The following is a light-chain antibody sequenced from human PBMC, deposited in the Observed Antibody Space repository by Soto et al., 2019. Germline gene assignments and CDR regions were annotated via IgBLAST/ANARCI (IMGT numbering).Light chain of an antibody. CDR2: EVS. J-gene: IGLJ1*01. CDR3: SSYTSSSIDYV. CDR1: SSDVGGYNY. V-gene: IGLV2-14*01. Sequence: QSALTQPASVSGSPGQSITISCTGTSSDVGGYNYVSWYQQQPGKAPKLMIYEVSNRPSGVSNRFSGSKSGNTASLTISGLQAEDEADYYCSSYTSSSIDYVFATGTKLTVL.